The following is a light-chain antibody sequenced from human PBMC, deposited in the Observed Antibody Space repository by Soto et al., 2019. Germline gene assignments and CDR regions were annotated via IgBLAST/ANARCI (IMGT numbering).Light chain of an antibody. Sequence: QPVLTQSSSASASLGSSVKLTCTLSSGHSTYIIAWHQQRPGKAPRYLMTLESSGGYNKGSGIPDRFSGSSSGADRYLTISSLQSEDEGDYYCETLDSNPGVFGGGTKLTVL. J-gene: IGLJ2*01. V-gene: IGLV4-60*03. CDR3: ETLDSNPGV. CDR1: SGHSTYI. CDR2: LESSGGY.